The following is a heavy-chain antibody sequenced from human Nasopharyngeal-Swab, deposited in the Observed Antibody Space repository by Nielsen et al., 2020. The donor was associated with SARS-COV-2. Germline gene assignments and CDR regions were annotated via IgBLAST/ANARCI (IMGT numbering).Heavy chain of an antibody. Sequence: GRSLRLSCAASGFTFSSYAMSWVRQAPGKGLEWVSAISGSGGSTYYADSVKGRFTISRDNSKNTLYLQMNSLRAEDTAVYYCATPNYYGSGSYRKGGDAFDIWGQGTVVTVSS. CDR3: ATPNYYGSGSYRKGGDAFDI. CDR2: ISGSGGST. CDR1: GFTFSSYA. D-gene: IGHD3-10*01. J-gene: IGHJ3*02. V-gene: IGHV3-23*01.